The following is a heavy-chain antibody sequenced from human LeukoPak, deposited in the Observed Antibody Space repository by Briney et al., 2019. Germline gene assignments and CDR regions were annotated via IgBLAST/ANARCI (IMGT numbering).Heavy chain of an antibody. CDR1: VFTFSTSW. D-gene: IGHD1-26*01. V-gene: IGHV3-74*01. Sequence: PGGSLRLSCAASVFTFSTSWMHWVRLAPGKGLVWVSRISGDGGSTTYAESVKGRFTISRDNAKSTVYLQMNSLRAEDSAVYYCATIGLGASWGQGTLVTVSS. J-gene: IGHJ5*02. CDR2: ISGDGGST. CDR3: ATIGLGAS.